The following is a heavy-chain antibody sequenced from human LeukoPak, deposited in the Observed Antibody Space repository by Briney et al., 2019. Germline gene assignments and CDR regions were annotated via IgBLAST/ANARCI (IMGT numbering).Heavy chain of an antibody. D-gene: IGHD2-2*01. CDR3: ARPQGYQLLDFGY. CDR2: INHSGST. V-gene: IGHV4-34*01. CDR1: GGSFSGYF. J-gene: IGHJ4*02. Sequence: SETLSLTCAVYGGSFSGYFWSWSRQPPGKGLEWIGEINHSGSTNYNPSLKSRVTISVDTSKYQFSLKLSSVTAADTAVYYCARPQGYQLLDFGYWGQGTLVTVSS.